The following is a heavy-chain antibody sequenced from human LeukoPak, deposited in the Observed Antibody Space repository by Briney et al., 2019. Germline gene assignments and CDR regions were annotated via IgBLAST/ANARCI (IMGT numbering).Heavy chain of an antibody. CDR2: IYYSGST. CDR3: ASRLRFLEWLSNDY. Sequence: SETLSLTCTVSGASISSSSYYWGWIRQPPGKGLEWIGSIYYSGSTYYTPSLKSRVTISVDTSNNQFSLKLSSVTAADTAVYYCASRLRFLEWLSNDYWGQGTLVTVSS. CDR1: GASISSSSYY. J-gene: IGHJ4*02. V-gene: IGHV4-39*01. D-gene: IGHD3-3*01.